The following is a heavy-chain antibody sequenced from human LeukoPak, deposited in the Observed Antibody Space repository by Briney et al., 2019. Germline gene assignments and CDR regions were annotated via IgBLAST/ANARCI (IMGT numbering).Heavy chain of an antibody. CDR2: IRYDGSNK. Sequence: GGSLRLSCAASGFTFSSYGMHWVRQAPGKGLEWVAFIRYDGSNKYYADSVKGRFTISRDNSKNTLYLQMNSLRAEDTAVYYCAKDSVLWFGESLGGLLGAFDIWGQGTTVTVSS. D-gene: IGHD3-10*01. CDR3: AKDSVLWFGESLGGLLGAFDI. J-gene: IGHJ3*02. CDR1: GFTFSSYG. V-gene: IGHV3-30*02.